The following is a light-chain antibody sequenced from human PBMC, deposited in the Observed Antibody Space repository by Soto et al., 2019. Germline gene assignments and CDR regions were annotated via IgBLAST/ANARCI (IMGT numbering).Light chain of an antibody. Sequence: ERAMTQAPATLSVSQGERVTLSCRASQSINRDLAWYEQKPGQTPRLLIYDAFSRATGIPDRFSASGSGTDFTLTISRLEPEDFAVYYCQQYKTFGQGTTVDIK. CDR2: DAF. J-gene: IGKJ1*01. CDR3: QQYKT. CDR1: QSINRD. V-gene: IGKV3D-15*01.